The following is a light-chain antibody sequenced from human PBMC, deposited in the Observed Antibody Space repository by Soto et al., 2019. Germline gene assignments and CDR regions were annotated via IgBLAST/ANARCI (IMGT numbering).Light chain of an antibody. V-gene: IGLV2-8*01. Sequence: QSALTQPPSASGSPGQSVTISCTGTTSDVGGYNYVSWYQQHPGKAPKLLVYDVDKRPSGVPDRFSGSKSGNTASLTVSGLQAEDEADYYCSSSVGSNFHVLFGGGTKLTVL. CDR1: TSDVGGYNY. J-gene: IGLJ2*01. CDR2: DVD. CDR3: SSSVGSNFHVL.